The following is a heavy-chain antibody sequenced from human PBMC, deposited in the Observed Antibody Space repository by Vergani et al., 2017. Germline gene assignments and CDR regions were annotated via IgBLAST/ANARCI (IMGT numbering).Heavy chain of an antibody. CDR1: GFTLSSHA. J-gene: IGHJ6*03. D-gene: IGHD2-8*02. V-gene: IGHV3-33*01. CDR3: ARSGYCGRGVCYRTYYYYMDV. Sequence: QVQLEESGGGVVQPGRSLRLSCAGSGFTLSSHAMHWVRQAPGKGLEWVAFIWYDGSKEYYADSVKGRFTISRDNSKNTLYLQMNNLRDADTAVYYCARSGYCGRGVCYRTYYYYMDVWGKGSAVSVSS. CDR2: IWYDGSKE.